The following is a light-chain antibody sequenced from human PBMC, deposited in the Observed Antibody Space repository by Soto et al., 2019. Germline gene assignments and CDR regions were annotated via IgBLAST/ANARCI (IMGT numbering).Light chain of an antibody. Sequence: EIVMTQSPATLSVSPGERATLSCRASQSVGSNLAWYQQKPGQAPRLLIYGASTRDTGIPARFSGSGSGTEFTLTISSLQSEDFAVYYCQQYNNWQRTFGQGTKVDIK. V-gene: IGKV3-15*01. CDR2: GAS. CDR1: QSVGSN. CDR3: QQYNNWQRT. J-gene: IGKJ1*01.